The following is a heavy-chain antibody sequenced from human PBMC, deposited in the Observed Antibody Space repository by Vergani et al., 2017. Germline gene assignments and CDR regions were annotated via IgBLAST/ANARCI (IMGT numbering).Heavy chain of an antibody. D-gene: IGHD1-26*01. CDR2: IYYSGST. J-gene: IGHJ4*02. Sequence: QLQLQESGPGLVKPSETLSLTCTVSGGSISSSSYYWGWIRQPPGKGLEWIGRIYYSGSTNYNPSLESRVTMTVDTSKNQFSLNLSSVTAADTAVYYFARAGYAYSYSESYYKTENFDYWGQGTLVTVSS. CDR1: GGSISSSSYY. V-gene: IGHV4-39*07. CDR3: ARAGYAYSYSESYYKTENFDY.